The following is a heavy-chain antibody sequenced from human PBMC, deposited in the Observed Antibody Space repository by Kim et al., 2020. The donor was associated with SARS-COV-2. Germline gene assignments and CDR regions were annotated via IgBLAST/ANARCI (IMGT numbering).Heavy chain of an antibody. Sequence: ASVKVSCKASGYTFTGYYMHWVRQAPGQGLEWMGRINPNSGGTNYAQKFQGRVTMTRDTSISTAYMELSRLRSDDTAVYYCARVGGEVVAATNGAYYYYYYMDVWGKGTTVTVSS. CDR3: ARVGGEVVAATNGAYYYYYYMDV. J-gene: IGHJ6*03. CDR2: INPNSGGT. D-gene: IGHD2-15*01. V-gene: IGHV1-2*06. CDR1: GYTFTGYY.